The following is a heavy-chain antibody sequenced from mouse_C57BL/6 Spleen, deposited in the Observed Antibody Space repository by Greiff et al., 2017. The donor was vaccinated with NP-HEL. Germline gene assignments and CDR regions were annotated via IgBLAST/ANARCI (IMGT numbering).Heavy chain of an antibody. CDR1: GFTFSDYG. J-gene: IGHJ4*01. D-gene: IGHD4-1*01. CDR3: ARTPTGTSYAMDY. CDR2: ISSGSSTI. Sequence: EVMLVESGGGLVKPGGSLKLSCAASGFTFSDYGMHWVRQAPEKGLEWVAYISSGSSTIYYADTVKGRFTISRDNAKNTLFLQMTSLRSEDTAMYYCARTPTGTSYAMDYWGQGTSVTVSS. V-gene: IGHV5-17*01.